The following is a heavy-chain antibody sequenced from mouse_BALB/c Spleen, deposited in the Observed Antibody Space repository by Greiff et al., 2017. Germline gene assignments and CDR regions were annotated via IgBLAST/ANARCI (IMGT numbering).Heavy chain of an antibody. V-gene: IGHV5-9-1*01. CDR2: ISSGGSYT. CDR1: GFPFSSYA. Sequence: EVMLVESGGGLVKPGGSLKLSCAASGFPFSSYAMSWVRQTPEKRLEWVATISSGGSYTYYPDSVKGRFTISRDNAKNTLYLQMSSLRSEDTAMYYCARDYGYYFDYWGQGTTLTVSS. CDR3: ARDYGYYFDY. J-gene: IGHJ2*01. D-gene: IGHD1-2*01.